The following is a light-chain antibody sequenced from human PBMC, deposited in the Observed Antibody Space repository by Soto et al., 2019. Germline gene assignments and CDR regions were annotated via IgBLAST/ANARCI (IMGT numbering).Light chain of an antibody. V-gene: IGLV1-44*01. J-gene: IGLJ1*01. CDR2: SNN. Sequence: QSVLTQPPSASGTPGQRVTISCSGSSSNIGSNTVNWYQQLPGTAPKLLIYSNNQRPSGVPDRFSGSKSGTSASLAISGLQSEDEADYYCAAWDDSLNGYVSGTGTMVTVL. CDR1: SSNIGSNT. CDR3: AAWDDSLNGYV.